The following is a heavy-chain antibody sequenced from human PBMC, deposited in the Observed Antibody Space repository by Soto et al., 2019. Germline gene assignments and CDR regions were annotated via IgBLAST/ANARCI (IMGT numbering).Heavy chain of an antibody. CDR2: INPNSGDT. CDR3: ARVIAAAVFDY. J-gene: IGHJ4*02. Sequence: QVQLVQSGAEVKKPGASVKVSCKASGYTFTGYYMHWVRHAPGQGLEWMGWINPNSGDTNYAQKFQGRVTMTRDTSISTAYMELSRLRSDDTAVYYCARVIAAAVFDYWGQGTLVTVSS. D-gene: IGHD6-13*01. CDR1: GYTFTGYY. V-gene: IGHV1-2*02.